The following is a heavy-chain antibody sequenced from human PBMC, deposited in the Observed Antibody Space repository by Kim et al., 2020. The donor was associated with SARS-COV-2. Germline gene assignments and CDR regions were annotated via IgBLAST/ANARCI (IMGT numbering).Heavy chain of an antibody. J-gene: IGHJ4*02. D-gene: IGHD3-9*01. Sequence: ASVKVSCKASGYTFTSYAMNWVRQAPGQGLEWMGWINTNTGNPTYAQGFPGRFVFSLDTSVSTAYLQLSSLKAEDTAVYYCAGSRSGYFDWLSRVPHYFDFWGQGTLVTVSS. CDR3: AGSRSGYFDWLSRVPHYFDF. CDR1: GYTFTSYA. V-gene: IGHV7-4-1*02. CDR2: INTNTGNP.